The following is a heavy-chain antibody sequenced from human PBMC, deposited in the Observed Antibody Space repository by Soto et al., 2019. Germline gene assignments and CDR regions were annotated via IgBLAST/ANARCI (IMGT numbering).Heavy chain of an antibody. V-gene: IGHV4-39*01. CDR1: SGSIISSDHF. CDR3: ARVFRGYPFYYDYMDV. Sequence: QLQLQESGPGLVKPSETLSLTCTVSSGSIISSDHFWGWIRQPPGKGLEWIGNIYYSGSTYYNPSLKSRVNISVDTSKNQFSLKLSSVTAADTAVYYCARVFRGYPFYYDYMDVWGKGTTVTVSS. D-gene: IGHD5-18*01. CDR2: IYYSGST. J-gene: IGHJ6*03.